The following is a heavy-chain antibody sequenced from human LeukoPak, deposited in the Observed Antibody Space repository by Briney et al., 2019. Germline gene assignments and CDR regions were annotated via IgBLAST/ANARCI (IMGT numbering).Heavy chain of an antibody. J-gene: IGHJ4*02. CDR3: AKEWSWNPLYFFDY. Sequence: PGGFLRLSCAASGFTFSSYAMSWVRQAPAKGLEWVSGINTSGAGTYSADSVRGRFSISRDNSKNTLYLQMNSLRSEDTAVYYCAKEWSWNPLYFFDYWGQGTLVTVSS. CDR2: INTSGAGT. CDR1: GFTFSSYA. V-gene: IGHV3-23*01. D-gene: IGHD1-1*01.